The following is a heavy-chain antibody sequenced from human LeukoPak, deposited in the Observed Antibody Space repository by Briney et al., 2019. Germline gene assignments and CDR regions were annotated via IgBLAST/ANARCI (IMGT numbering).Heavy chain of an antibody. D-gene: IGHD3-3*01. J-gene: IGHJ3*02. V-gene: IGHV3-23*01. Sequence: GSLRLSCAASGFTFSSYAMSWVRQAPGKGLEWVSAISGSGGSTYYADSVKGRFTISRDNSKNTLYLQMNSLRAEDTAVYYCAKDERSITIFGVVISDAFDIWGQGTMVTVSS. CDR2: ISGSGGST. CDR1: GFTFSSYA. CDR3: AKDERSITIFGVVISDAFDI.